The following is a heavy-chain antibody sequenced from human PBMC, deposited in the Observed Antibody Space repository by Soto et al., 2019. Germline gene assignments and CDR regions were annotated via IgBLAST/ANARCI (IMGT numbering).Heavy chain of an antibody. CDR1: GFIFGSYE. Sequence: PXGFLRLSFAGSGFIFGSYEMHWVRQAPGKGLEWVTFTSYDGSINYYADSVKGRFTMSRDNSKNLLYLQMNSLRTEDTAVYYCVRRSTVSYYAVDVWGQGTTVTVSS. V-gene: IGHV3-30*04. CDR2: TSYDGSIN. J-gene: IGHJ6*02. CDR3: VRRSTVSYYAVDV. D-gene: IGHD4-17*01.